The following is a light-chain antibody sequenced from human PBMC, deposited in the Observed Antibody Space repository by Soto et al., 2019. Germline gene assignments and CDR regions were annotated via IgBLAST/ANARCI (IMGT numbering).Light chain of an antibody. V-gene: IGKV1-9*01. CDR1: QGISSY. Sequence: DIQLTQSPSFPSASVGDRVTITCRASQGISSYLAWYQQKPGKAPKLLIYAASTLQSGVPSRFSGSESGTEFTLTISSLQPEDFATYYCQQLNTYPFTFGGGTKVEIK. CDR2: AAS. J-gene: IGKJ4*01. CDR3: QQLNTYPFT.